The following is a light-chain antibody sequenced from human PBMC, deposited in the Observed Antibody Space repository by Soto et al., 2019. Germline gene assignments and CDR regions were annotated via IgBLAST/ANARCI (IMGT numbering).Light chain of an antibody. Sequence: EIGMTQSPATLSVSPGERVTVSCRASQSVRTNLAWYQQKPGQAPRLLIYAVSIRATGIPARFSGSGSGTEFTLTISSLQSEDFAVYYCQQYNNWPPSTFGQGTKVEVK. J-gene: IGKJ2*01. CDR1: QSVRTN. CDR3: QQYNNWPPST. V-gene: IGKV3-15*01. CDR2: AVS.